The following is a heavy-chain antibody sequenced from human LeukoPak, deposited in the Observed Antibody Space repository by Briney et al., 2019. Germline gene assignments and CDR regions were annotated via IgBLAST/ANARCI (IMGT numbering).Heavy chain of an antibody. CDR2: IYHSGST. CDR1: GYSISSNFY. CDR3: ARDVHIYGNAFGV. V-gene: IGHV4-38-2*02. Sequence: PSETLSLTCTVSGYSISSNFYWGWIRQSPAKGLEWIGSIYHSGSTYYNPSLKNRITTSVDTSTNQFSLKLSSVTASDTAMYYCARDVHIYGNAFGVWGQGTMVTVSS. J-gene: IGHJ3*01. D-gene: IGHD1-1*01.